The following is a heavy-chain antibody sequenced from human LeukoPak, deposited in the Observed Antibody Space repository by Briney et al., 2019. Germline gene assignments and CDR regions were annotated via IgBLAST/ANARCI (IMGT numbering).Heavy chain of an antibody. CDR1: GGSISSYY. CDR2: IYHSGST. V-gene: IGHV4-59*12. CDR3: ARGGNYYYYYYGMDV. J-gene: IGHJ6*02. Sequence: SETLSLTCTVSGGSISSYYWSWIRQPPGKGLEWIGYIYHSGSTYYNPSLKSRVTISVDRSKNQFSLKLSSVTAADTAVYYCARGGNYYYYYYGMDVWGQGTTVTVSS. D-gene: IGHD4-23*01.